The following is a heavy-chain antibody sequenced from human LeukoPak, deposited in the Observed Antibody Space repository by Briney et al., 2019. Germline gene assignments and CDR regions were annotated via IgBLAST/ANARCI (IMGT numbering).Heavy chain of an antibody. CDR1: GFTFSSYS. CDR2: ISSSSSYI. V-gene: IGHV3-21*01. Sequence: PGGSLRLSCAASGFTFSSYSMNWVRQAPGKGLERVSSISSSSSYIYYADSVKGRFTISRDNAKNSLYLQMNSLRAEDTAVYYCARDLEDYYDILTGGPTNYYFDYWGQGTLVTVSS. D-gene: IGHD3-9*01. CDR3: ARDLEDYYDILTGGPTNYYFDY. J-gene: IGHJ4*02.